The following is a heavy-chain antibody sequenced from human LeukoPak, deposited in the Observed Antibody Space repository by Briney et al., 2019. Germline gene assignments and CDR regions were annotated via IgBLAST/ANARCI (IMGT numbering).Heavy chain of an antibody. J-gene: IGHJ4*02. D-gene: IGHD2-2*01. Sequence: GASVKVSCKVSGYTLTALSMHWVRQAPGKGLEWMGGFDPEDGETIYAQKFQGRVTMTEDTSTDTAYMELSSLRSEDTAVYYCATDLFRLGYCSSTSCYGGYWGQGTLVTVSS. CDR2: FDPEDGET. CDR3: ATDLFRLGYCSSTSCYGGY. CDR1: GYTLTALS. V-gene: IGHV1-24*01.